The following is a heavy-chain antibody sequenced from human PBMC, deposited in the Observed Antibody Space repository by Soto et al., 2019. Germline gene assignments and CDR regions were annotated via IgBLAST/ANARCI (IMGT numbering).Heavy chain of an antibody. Sequence: ASVKVSCKASGFTFSTNYMHWLRQAPGQGLEWMGIINPNDNSTNNAEKFQGRVTMTSDTSTSTVYMELSSLRSDDTAFYYCARDVVGHYFDYWGQGTLVTVSS. D-gene: IGHD5-12*01. J-gene: IGHJ4*02. V-gene: IGHV1-46*01. CDR3: ARDVVGHYFDY. CDR2: INPNDNST. CDR1: GFTFSTNY.